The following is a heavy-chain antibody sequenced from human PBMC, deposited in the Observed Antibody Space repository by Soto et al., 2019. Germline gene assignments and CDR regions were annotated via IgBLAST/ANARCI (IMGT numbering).Heavy chain of an antibody. J-gene: IGHJ6*02. CDR3: AREERITIFGVVILGMDV. D-gene: IGHD3-3*01. CDR2: ISAYNGNT. V-gene: IGHV1-18*04. CDR1: GYTFTSYG. Sequence: ASVKVSCKASGYTFTSYGISWVRQAPGQGLEWMGWISAYNGNTNYAQKLQGRVTMTTDTSTSTAYMELRSLRSDDTAVYYCAREERITIFGVVILGMDVWCQGTTVTVSS.